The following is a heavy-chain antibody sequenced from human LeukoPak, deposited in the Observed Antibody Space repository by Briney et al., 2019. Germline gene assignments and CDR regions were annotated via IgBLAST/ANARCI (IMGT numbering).Heavy chain of an antibody. CDR1: GGSFSDYY. CDR3: ARGRPGGSFDY. V-gene: IGHV4-34*01. J-gene: IGHJ4*02. Sequence: TSETLSLTCAVHGGSFSDYYWSWIRQPPGKGLEWIGEINHSGSTNYNPSLKSRVTISVDTSKNQFSLKLSSVTAADTTVYYCARGRPGGSFDYWGQGTLVTVSS. D-gene: IGHD3-16*01. CDR2: INHSGST.